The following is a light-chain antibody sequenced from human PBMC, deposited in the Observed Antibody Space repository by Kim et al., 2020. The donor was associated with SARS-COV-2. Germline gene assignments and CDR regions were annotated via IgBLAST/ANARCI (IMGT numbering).Light chain of an antibody. Sequence: DIQMTQSPSSLSASVGDRVTITCRASQSISSWLAWYQQKPEKAPKCLIYAASSLQSGVPSRFSGSGSGTDFTLTISSLQPEDFATYYCQQYDSYPRTFGQRTKVDIK. CDR2: AAS. CDR1: QSISSW. J-gene: IGKJ1*01. CDR3: QQYDSYPRT. V-gene: IGKV1D-16*01.